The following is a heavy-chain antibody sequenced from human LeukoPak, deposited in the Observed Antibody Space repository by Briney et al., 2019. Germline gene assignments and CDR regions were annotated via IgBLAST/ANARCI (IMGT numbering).Heavy chain of an antibody. D-gene: IGHD3-22*01. CDR1: GYTFTGYY. CDR3: ARGGRGGYYHFDY. V-gene: IGHV1-2*06. CDR2: INPNSGGT. Sequence: GASVKVSCKASGYTFTGYYMHWVRQAPGQGLEWMGRINPNSGGTNYAQKFQDRVTMTRDTSISTAYMELSRLRSDDTAVYYCARGGRGGYYHFDYWGQGTLVTVSS. J-gene: IGHJ4*02.